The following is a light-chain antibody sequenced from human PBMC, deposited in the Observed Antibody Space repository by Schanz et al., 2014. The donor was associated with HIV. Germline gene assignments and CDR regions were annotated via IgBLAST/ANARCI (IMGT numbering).Light chain of an antibody. CDR1: SSDIGAGYD. V-gene: IGLV1-40*01. CDR3: QTYDSGMRGVV. CDR2: ANI. Sequence: QSVLTQPPSVSGAPGQRVTISCTGTSSDIGAGYDVHWYQQLPGTAPKLLIYANINRPSGVPDRFSGSRSGTSASLAITGLQAEDEADYYCQTYDSGMRGVVFGGGTKLTVL. J-gene: IGLJ3*02.